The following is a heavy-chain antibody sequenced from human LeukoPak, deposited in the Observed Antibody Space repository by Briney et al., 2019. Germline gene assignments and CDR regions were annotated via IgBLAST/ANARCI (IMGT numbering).Heavy chain of an antibody. CDR1: GFPFSNYW. Sequence: PGGSLRLSCAASGFPFSNYWMHWIRQAPEKGLVWVSRVNSDGSTTNYADSVKGRFTISRDNAENTLYMRMNSLRPEDTAVYYCARGYYSSSRFDSWGQGTLVTVSS. CDR2: VNSDGSTT. CDR3: ARGYYSSSRFDS. V-gene: IGHV3-74*01. J-gene: IGHJ4*02. D-gene: IGHD6-13*01.